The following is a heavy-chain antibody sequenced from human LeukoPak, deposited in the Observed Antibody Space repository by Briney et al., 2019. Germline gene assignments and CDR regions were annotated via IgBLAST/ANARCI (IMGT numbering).Heavy chain of an antibody. CDR1: GFTFSSYG. V-gene: IGHV3-30*18. CDR3: AKYRSTSTYYYYGMDV. Sequence: PGGSLRLSCAASGFTFSSYGMHWVRQAPGKGLEWVAVISYDGSNKYYADSVKGRFTISRDNSKTTLYLQMNSLRAEDTAVYYCAKYRSTSTYYYYGMDVWGQGTTVTVSS. D-gene: IGHD2-2*01. CDR2: ISYDGSNK. J-gene: IGHJ6*02.